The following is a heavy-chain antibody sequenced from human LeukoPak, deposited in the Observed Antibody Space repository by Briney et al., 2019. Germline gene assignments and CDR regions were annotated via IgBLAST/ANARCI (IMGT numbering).Heavy chain of an antibody. CDR2: ISYDGSNK. CDR1: GFTFSSYG. D-gene: IGHD3-10*01. V-gene: IGHV3-30*18. CDR3: AKDYRSYLDV. Sequence: GGSLRLSCAASGFTFSSYGMHWVRQAPGKGLEWVAVISYDGSNKYYADSVKGRFTISRDNSKNTLYLQMNSLRAEDTAVYYCAKDYRSYLDVWGQGTTVTVSS. J-gene: IGHJ6*02.